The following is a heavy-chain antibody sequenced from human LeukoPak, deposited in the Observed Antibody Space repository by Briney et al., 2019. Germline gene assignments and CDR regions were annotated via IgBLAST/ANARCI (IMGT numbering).Heavy chain of an antibody. CDR1: GFTFSSYA. CDR3: AKDRGFHNWFDP. CDR2: ISGSGGST. V-gene: IGHV3-23*01. Sequence: GGSLRLSCAASGFTFSSYAMSWVRQAPGKGLEWVSAISGSGGSTYYADSVKGRFTIFRDNSKNTLYLQMNSLRAEDTAVYYCAKDRGFHNWFDPWGQGTLVTVSS. J-gene: IGHJ5*02.